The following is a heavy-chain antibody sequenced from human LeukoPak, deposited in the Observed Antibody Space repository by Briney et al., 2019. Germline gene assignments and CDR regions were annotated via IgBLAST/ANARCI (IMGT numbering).Heavy chain of an antibody. J-gene: IGHJ4*02. Sequence: PGGSLRLSCAASGFTFSDYYMSWIRQAPGKGLEWVSYISSSGSTIYYADSVKGRFTISRDNAKNSLYLQMNSLRAEDTAVYYCAKAVSGTPYYFDYWGQGTLVTVSS. CDR2: ISSSGSTI. V-gene: IGHV3-11*01. CDR3: AKAVSGTPYYFDY. D-gene: IGHD1-26*01. CDR1: GFTFSDYY.